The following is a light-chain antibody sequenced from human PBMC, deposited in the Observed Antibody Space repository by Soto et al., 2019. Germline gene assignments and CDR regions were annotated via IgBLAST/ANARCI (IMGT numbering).Light chain of an antibody. CDR1: QSVLYSSNNKNY. Sequence: IVMTQSPDSLAVSLGERATINCKSSQSVLYSSNNKNYLAWYQQKPGQPPKALIYWASTRESGVPDRFSGSGSGTDFTPTISSLQAEDVAVYYCQQYYTTPWTFGQGTKVDIK. V-gene: IGKV4-1*01. J-gene: IGKJ1*01. CDR3: QQYYTTPWT. CDR2: WAS.